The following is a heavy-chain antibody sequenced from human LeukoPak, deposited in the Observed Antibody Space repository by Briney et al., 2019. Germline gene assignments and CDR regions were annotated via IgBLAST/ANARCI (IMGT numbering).Heavy chain of an antibody. CDR3: ARDREHIVVVTATRDAFDI. J-gene: IGHJ3*02. D-gene: IGHD2-21*02. Sequence: PGGSLRLSCAASGFTFSSYEMNWVRQAPGKGLEWVSYISSSGSTIYYADSVKGRFTISRDNAKNSLYLQMNSLRSEDTAVYYCARDREHIVVVTATRDAFDIWGQGTMVTVSS. CDR1: GFTFSSYE. V-gene: IGHV3-48*03. CDR2: ISSSGSTI.